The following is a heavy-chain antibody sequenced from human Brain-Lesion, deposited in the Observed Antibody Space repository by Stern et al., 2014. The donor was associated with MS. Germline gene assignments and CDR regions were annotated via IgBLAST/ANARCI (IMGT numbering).Heavy chain of an antibody. CDR2: FDPEDGET. D-gene: IGHD1-26*01. CDR3: ATLSPGAGGNYYRHFDY. CDR1: GYTLTELS. Sequence: QVQLVQSGAGVKKPGASVTVSCKVSGYTLTELSIHWVRQAPRKGLEWMGGFDPEDGETIYAQTFHGRGIMTEETTTETASMLMGSLRSEDTAVYYCATLSPGAGGNYYRHFDYWGQGTLVTVSS. J-gene: IGHJ4*02. V-gene: IGHV1-24*01.